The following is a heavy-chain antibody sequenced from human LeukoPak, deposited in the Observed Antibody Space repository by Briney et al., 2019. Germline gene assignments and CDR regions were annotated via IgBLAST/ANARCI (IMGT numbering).Heavy chain of an antibody. V-gene: IGHV3-30*03. CDR2: ISYDGGKK. J-gene: IGHJ4*02. D-gene: IGHD1-1*01. CDR3: ARERQLERLAFGKEGSAFDY. CDR1: GFTFSSHD. Sequence: PGGSLRLSCAASGFTFSSHDMHWVRQAPGEGLEWVAIISYDGGKKDYADSVKGRFTISRDNSKNTLYLQMNSLRPEDTAVYYCARERQLERLAFGKEGSAFDYWGQGTLVTVSS.